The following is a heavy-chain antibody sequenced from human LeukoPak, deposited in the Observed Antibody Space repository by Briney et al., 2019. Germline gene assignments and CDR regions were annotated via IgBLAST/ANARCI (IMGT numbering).Heavy chain of an antibody. D-gene: IGHD1-1*01. V-gene: IGHV4-59*01. CDR1: GGSISSYY. CDR3: ARVGGTNYYYYGMDV. Sequence: SETLSPTCAVSGGSISSYYWSWIRQPPGKGLEWIGYIYDSGSTNYNPSLKSRVTISVDTSKNQFSLKLSSVTAADTAVYYCARVGGTNYYYYGMDVWGQGTTVTVSS. CDR2: IYDSGST. J-gene: IGHJ6*02.